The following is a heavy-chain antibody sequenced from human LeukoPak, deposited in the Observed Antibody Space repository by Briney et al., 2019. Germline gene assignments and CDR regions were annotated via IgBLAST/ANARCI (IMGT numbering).Heavy chain of an antibody. CDR1: GLTFSSYG. V-gene: IGHV3-48*04. Sequence: GGSLRLSCAASGLTFSSYGVHWVRQAPGKGLEWVSYISSSGSTKHYADSVKGRFTISRDNAKNSLYLQMNSLRAEDTAVYYCARDPYYGDYVVWGQGTLVTVSS. J-gene: IGHJ4*02. CDR2: ISSSGSTK. D-gene: IGHD4-17*01. CDR3: ARDPYYGDYVV.